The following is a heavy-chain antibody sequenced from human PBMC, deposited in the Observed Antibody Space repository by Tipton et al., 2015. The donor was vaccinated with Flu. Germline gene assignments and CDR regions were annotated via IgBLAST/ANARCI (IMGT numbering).Heavy chain of an antibody. D-gene: IGHD6-13*01. CDR2: IWYDGSNK. V-gene: IGHV3-33*01. J-gene: IGHJ3*02. Sequence: SLRLSCAASGFTFSSYGMHWVRQAPGKGLEWVAVIWYDGSNKYYADSVKGRFTISRDNSKNTLYLQMNSLRAEDTAVYYCARDDGYSSSWYEAFDIWGQGTMVTASS. CDR3: ARDDGYSSSWYEAFDI. CDR1: GFTFSSYG.